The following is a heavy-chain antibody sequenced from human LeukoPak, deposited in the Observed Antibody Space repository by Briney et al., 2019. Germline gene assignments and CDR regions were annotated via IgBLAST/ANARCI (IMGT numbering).Heavy chain of an antibody. V-gene: IGHV3-21*01. D-gene: IGHD3-9*01. CDR2: ISSSSSYI. Sequence: PGGSLRLSCVASGFTFSPYWMHWVRQGPGKGLEWVSSISSSSSYIYYADSVKGRFTISRDNAKNSLYLQMNSLRAEDTAVYYCARVLRYFDRGAFDIWGQGTMVTVSS. CDR3: ARVLRYFDRGAFDI. CDR1: GFTFSPYW. J-gene: IGHJ3*02.